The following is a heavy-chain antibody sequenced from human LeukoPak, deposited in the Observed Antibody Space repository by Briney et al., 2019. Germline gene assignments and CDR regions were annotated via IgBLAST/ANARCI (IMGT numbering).Heavy chain of an antibody. CDR2: IYYSGST. J-gene: IGHJ4*02. V-gene: IGHV4-59*01. CDR1: GGSISSYY. CDR3: ARARVVPTAIMGGYYFDY. Sequence: SETLSLTCTVSGGSISSYYWSWIRQPPGKGLEWIGNIYYSGSTNYNPSLKSRVTISVDTSKNQFSLKLSSVTAADTAVYYCARARVVPTAIMGGYYFDYWGQGTLVTVSS. D-gene: IGHD2-2*02.